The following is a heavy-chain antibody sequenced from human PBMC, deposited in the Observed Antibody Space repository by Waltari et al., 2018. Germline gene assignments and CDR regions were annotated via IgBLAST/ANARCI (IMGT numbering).Heavy chain of an antibody. D-gene: IGHD3-22*01. Sequence: QVQLQESGPGLVKPSQTLSLTCTVSGGSISSGSYYWTWIRQPAGTGLEWIGRIYASGSTNYNPALKSRVTISGDTPRNQFSLKLTSVTAADTAVYYCARDTEYYYDDSGFVFDIWGQGTMVTVSS. CDR2: IYASGST. V-gene: IGHV4-61*02. CDR1: GGSISSGSYY. CDR3: ARDTEYYYDDSGFVFDI. J-gene: IGHJ3*02.